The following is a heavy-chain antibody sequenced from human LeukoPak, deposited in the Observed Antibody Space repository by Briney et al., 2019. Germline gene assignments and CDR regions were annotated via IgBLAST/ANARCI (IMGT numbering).Heavy chain of an antibody. CDR1: GFTFSRYW. CDR3: ATLAYGPDY. D-gene: IGHD3-10*01. CDR2: IDSDGHTT. J-gene: IGHJ4*02. V-gene: IGHV3-74*01. Sequence: PGGSLRLSRAASGFTFSRYWMHWVRQAPGKGLVWVSGIDSDGHTTFYADYVKGRFTISRDNARNTLFLQMNSLGAEDTAVYYCATLAYGPDYWGQGTLVTVSS.